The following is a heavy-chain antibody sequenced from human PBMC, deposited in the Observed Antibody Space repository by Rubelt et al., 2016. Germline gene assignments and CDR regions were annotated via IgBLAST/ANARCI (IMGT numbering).Heavy chain of an antibody. Sequence: QVQLVQSGAEVKKPGASVKVSCKASGYTFTSYGISWVRQAPGQGLEWMGWISAYNGNKNYAQKLQGRVTMTTDTSTSTAYMELRGLRSDDTAVYYCARDRIRIAARQGWYFDLWGRGTLVTVSS. CDR1: GYTFTSYG. CDR3: ARDRIRIAARQGWYFDL. D-gene: IGHD6-6*01. CDR2: ISAYNGNK. V-gene: IGHV1-18*01. J-gene: IGHJ2*01.